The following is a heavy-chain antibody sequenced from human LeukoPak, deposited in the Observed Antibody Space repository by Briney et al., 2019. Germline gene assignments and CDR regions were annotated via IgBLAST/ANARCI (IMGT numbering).Heavy chain of an antibody. CDR1: GYTFTGYY. D-gene: IGHD7-27*01. V-gene: IGHV1-2*02. CDR3: ARGITRRLTGDLLLVSSIPGMDV. CDR2: INPNSGGT. J-gene: IGHJ6*02. Sequence: VASVKVSCKASGYTFTGYYMHWVRQAPGQGLEWMGWINPNSGGTNYAQKFQGRVTMTRDTSISTAYMELSRLRSDDTAVYYCARGITRRLTGDLLLVSSIPGMDVWGQGTTVTVSS.